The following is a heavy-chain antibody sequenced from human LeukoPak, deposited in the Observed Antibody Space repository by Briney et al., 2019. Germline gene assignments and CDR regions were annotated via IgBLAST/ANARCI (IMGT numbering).Heavy chain of an antibody. CDR2: ISGSGDNT. CDR1: GFTFSSYA. V-gene: IGHV3-23*01. J-gene: IGHJ4*02. Sequence: GGSLRLSCAASGFTFSSYAMSWVRQAPGKGLEWVSGISGSGDNTYYADSVKGRFTISRDNSKNTLYLQMNSLRAEDTAVYYCAKVASWELDYWGQGTLVTVSS. D-gene: IGHD1-26*01. CDR3: AKVASWELDY.